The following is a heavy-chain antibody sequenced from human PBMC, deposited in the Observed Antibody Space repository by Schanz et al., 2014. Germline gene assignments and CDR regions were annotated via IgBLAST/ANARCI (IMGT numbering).Heavy chain of an antibody. V-gene: IGHV3-74*02. J-gene: IGHJ6*03. CDR1: GFTFSTYW. D-gene: IGHD5-12*01. CDR2: INSDGTTT. Sequence: VQLVESGGDLVKPGGSLRLSCEASGFTFSTYWMHWVRQAPGKGLVWVSHINSDGTTTTYADSVKGRFTISRDNAENTLYLQMNSLRAEDTAAYYCARGGSSGYDFSIYYMDVWGKGTTVTVSS. CDR3: ARGGSSGYDFSIYYMDV.